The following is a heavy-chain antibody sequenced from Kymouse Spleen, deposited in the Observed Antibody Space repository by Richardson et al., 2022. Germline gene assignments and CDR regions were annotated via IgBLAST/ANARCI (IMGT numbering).Heavy chain of an antibody. CDR2: ISSSSSTI. J-gene: IGHJ5*02. CDR1: GFTFSSYS. CDR3: ARGDGGSYYDWFDP. Sequence: EVQLVESGGGLVQPGGSLRLSCAASGFTFSSYSMNWVRQAPGKGLEWVSYISSSSSTIYYADSVKGRFTISRDNAKNSLYLQMNSLRDEDTAVYYCARGDGGSYYDWFDPWGQGTLVTVSS. V-gene: IGHV3-48*02. D-gene: IGHD1-26*01.